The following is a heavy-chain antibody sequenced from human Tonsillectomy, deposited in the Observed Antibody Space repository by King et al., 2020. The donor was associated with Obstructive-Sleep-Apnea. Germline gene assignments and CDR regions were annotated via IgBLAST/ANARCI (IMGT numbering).Heavy chain of an antibody. V-gene: IGHV3-30*04. J-gene: IGHJ6*02. CDR2: ISYDVSNK. Sequence: VQLVESGGGVVQPGRSLRLSCAASGFTFSSYAMHWVRQAPGNGLEWVAFISYDVSNKYYADSVKGIFTISRDNSKYMLYLQMNSPRAEDTAVYYCASPLDIVATTGDYYSYGMDVWGQGTTVTVSS. D-gene: IGHD5-12*01. CDR3: ASPLDIVATTGDYYSYGMDV. CDR1: GFTFSSYA.